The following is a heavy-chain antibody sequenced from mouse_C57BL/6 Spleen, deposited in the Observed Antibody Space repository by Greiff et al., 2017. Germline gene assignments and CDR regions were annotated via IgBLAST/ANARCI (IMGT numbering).Heavy chain of an antibody. J-gene: IGHJ2*01. CDR1: GYAFSSYW. D-gene: IGHD1-1*01. Sequence: QVQLQQSGAELVKPGASVKISCKASGYAFSSYWMNWVKQRPGKGLEWIGQIYPGDGDTNYNGKFKGKATLTADKSSSTAYMQLSSLTSEDSAVYFCARWNYGSSYFDDWGQGTTLTVSS. V-gene: IGHV1-80*01. CDR2: IYPGDGDT. CDR3: ARWNYGSSYFDD.